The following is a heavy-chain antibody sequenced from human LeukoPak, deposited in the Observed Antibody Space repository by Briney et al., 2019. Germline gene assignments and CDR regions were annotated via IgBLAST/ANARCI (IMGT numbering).Heavy chain of an antibody. V-gene: IGHV4-39*07. Sequence: SSETLSLTCTVSGGSISSSSYYWGWIRQPPGKGLEWIGSIYYSGSTYYNPSLTSRVTISVDTSKNQFSLKLSSVTAADTAVYYCARVYSGSYAPPRTTDAFDIWGQGTMVTVSS. J-gene: IGHJ3*02. CDR2: IYYSGST. CDR1: GGSISSSSYY. D-gene: IGHD1-26*01. CDR3: ARVYSGSYAPPRTTDAFDI.